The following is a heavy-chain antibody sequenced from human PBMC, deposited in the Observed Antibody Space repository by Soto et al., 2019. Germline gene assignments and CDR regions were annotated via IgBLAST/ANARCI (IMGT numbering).Heavy chain of an antibody. Sequence: QVQLVQSGAEVQKPGASVKVSCKASGYTFRNYGISWLRQAPGQGLEWMGWIIPYNGNTHYAQTFLGRVTMTTDTSTNTAYMELTSLKSDDTAVYYCARDPSPQQLVPNWFDSWGQGTLVTVSS. J-gene: IGHJ5*01. CDR3: ARDPSPQQLVPNWFDS. CDR2: IIPYNGNT. V-gene: IGHV1-18*01. CDR1: GYTFRNYG. D-gene: IGHD6-13*01.